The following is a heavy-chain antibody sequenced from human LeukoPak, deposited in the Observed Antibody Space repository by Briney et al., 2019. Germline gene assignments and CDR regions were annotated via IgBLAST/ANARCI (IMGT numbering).Heavy chain of an antibody. J-gene: IGHJ4*02. Sequence: PSETLSLTCTVSGGSINSYYWSCIRQPPGKGLDWIGYIYYTGSTRYNPSLKSRVTISVDTSKNQFSLQLSSVTAADTAVYYCTRVVVHGHSDYWGQGTLVTVSS. CDR2: IYYTGST. CDR1: GGSINSYY. CDR3: TRVVVHGHSDY. V-gene: IGHV4-59*01. D-gene: IGHD2-2*01.